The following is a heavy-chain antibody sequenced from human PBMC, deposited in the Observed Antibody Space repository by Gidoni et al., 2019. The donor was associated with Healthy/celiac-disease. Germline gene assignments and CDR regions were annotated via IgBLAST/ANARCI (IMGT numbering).Heavy chain of an antibody. V-gene: IGHV2-26*01. CDR2: IFSTDEK. Sequence: QVTLKESGPVLVKPTETLTLTCTVSGFSLSHARMGVSWIRQPPGKALEWLAHIFSTDEKSYSTSLKSRLTISKDTSKSQVVLTMTNMDPVDTATYYCARGVLRYFDWLPAPYYFDYWGQGTLVTVSS. CDR1: GFSLSHARMG. D-gene: IGHD3-9*01. J-gene: IGHJ4*02. CDR3: ARGVLRYFDWLPAPYYFDY.